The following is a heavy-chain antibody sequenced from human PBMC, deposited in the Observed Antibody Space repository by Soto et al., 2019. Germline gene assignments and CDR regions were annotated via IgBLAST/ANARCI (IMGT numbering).Heavy chain of an antibody. V-gene: IGHV3-48*02. J-gene: IGHJ4*02. CDR1: GFTFSSYS. CDR2: ISSSSSSI. CDR3: ARDQDTFGKAVFAS. D-gene: IGHD3-16*01. Sequence: WGSLRLSCAASGFTFSSYSLNWVRQAPGRGLEWVSYISSSSSSIYYADSVKGRFTISRDNAKNSLYLQMNSLRDEDTAVYYCARDQDTFGKAVFASWGQGTLVTVSS.